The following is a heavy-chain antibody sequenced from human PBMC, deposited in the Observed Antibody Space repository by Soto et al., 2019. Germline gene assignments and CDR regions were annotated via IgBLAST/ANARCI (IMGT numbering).Heavy chain of an antibody. V-gene: IGHV3-48*02. D-gene: IGHD2-15*01. CDR2: ISVGGGSI. CDR3: VRDHRWAFDF. J-gene: IGHJ3*01. CDR1: GFTFSSYA. Sequence: EVQLVESGGGLVQPGGSLRVSCVASGFTFSSYALNWVRQAPGKGLEWVSYISVGGGSIFYADSVKGRFTISRGDATNSLYLQMNSLSDEDTAVYYGVRDHRWAFDFWGQGTMVTVSS.